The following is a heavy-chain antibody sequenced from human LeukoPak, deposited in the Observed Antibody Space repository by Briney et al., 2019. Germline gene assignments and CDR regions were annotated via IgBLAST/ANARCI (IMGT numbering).Heavy chain of an antibody. Sequence: PSETLSLTCTVPGYSISSGYYWGWIRQPPGKGLEWIGEINHSGSTNYNPSLKSRVTISVDTSKNQFSLKLSSVTAADTAVYYCARGFYDSSGYYYDAFDIWGQGTMVTVSS. CDR3: ARGFYDSSGYYYDAFDI. CDR2: INHSGST. J-gene: IGHJ3*02. D-gene: IGHD3-22*01. V-gene: IGHV4-38-2*02. CDR1: GYSISSGYY.